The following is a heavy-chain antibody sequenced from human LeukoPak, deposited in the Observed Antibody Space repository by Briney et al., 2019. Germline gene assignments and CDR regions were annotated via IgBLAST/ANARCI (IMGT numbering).Heavy chain of an antibody. J-gene: IGHJ4*02. Sequence: PSGTLSLTCAVSGGSISSSNWWSWVRQPPGKGLEWIGEIYHSGSANYNPSLKSRVTISVDKSKNQFSLKLSSVTAADTAVYYCARRIAVAGTRIDYWGQGTLVTVSS. V-gene: IGHV4-4*02. CDR2: IYHSGSA. CDR3: ARRIAVAGTRIDY. CDR1: GGSISSSNW. D-gene: IGHD6-19*01.